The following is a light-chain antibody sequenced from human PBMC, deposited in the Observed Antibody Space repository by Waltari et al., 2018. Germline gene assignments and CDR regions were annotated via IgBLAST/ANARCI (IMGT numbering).Light chain of an antibody. CDR2: DAS. CDR1: QDISNY. V-gene: IGKV1-33*01. Sequence: DIQMTQSPSSLSASVGDRVTITCQASQDISNYLNWYQQKPGKAPKLLIYDASNLETGVPSRFSGSGSGTDVTFTISSLQPEDIATYYCQQYDNLLPFGGGTKVEIK. CDR3: QQYDNLLP. J-gene: IGKJ4*01.